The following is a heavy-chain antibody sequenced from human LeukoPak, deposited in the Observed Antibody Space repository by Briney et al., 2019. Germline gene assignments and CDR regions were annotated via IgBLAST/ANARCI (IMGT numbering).Heavy chain of an antibody. CDR1: GFTFSSYE. V-gene: IGHV3-48*03. Sequence: GGSLRLSCAASGFTFSSYEMNWVRQAPGKGLEWVSYISSSGSTIYYADSVKGRFTISRDDAKNSLYLQMNSLRAEDTAVYYCARGNRPALIDYWGQGTLVTVSS. J-gene: IGHJ4*02. CDR2: ISSSGSTI. CDR3: ARGNRPALIDY.